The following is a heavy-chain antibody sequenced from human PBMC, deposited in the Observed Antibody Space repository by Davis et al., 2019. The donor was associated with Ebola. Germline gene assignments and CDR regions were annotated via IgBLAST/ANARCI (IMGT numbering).Heavy chain of an antibody. CDR2: IYYSGST. V-gene: IGHV4-31*03. CDR1: GGSISSGGYY. Sequence: SETLSLTCTVSGGSISSGGYYWSWIRQHPGKGLEWIGYIYYSGSTYYNPSLKSRVTISVDTSKRQFSLRVNSVTAADTAVYYCASPGDYVRYFQHWGHGTPVTVSS. J-gene: IGHJ1*01. D-gene: IGHD3-10*02. CDR3: ASPGDYVRYFQH.